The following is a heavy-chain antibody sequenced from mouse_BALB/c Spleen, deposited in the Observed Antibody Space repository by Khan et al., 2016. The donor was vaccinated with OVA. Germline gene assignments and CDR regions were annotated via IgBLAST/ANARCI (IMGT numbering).Heavy chain of an antibody. J-gene: IGHJ3*01. V-gene: IGHV1-5*01. CDR2: IFPGNSDT. Sequence: VRLQQSGTVLARPGASVKMSCKASGYSFTNYLIHWVKQRPGQGLEWIGDIFPGNSDTNYSQKFKDKAKLTAVTSASAAYMELSSLTNEDSAVYYCTRGGYSAFAYWGQGTLVTVSA. CDR3: TRGGYSAFAY. D-gene: IGHD2-12*01. CDR1: GYSFTNYL.